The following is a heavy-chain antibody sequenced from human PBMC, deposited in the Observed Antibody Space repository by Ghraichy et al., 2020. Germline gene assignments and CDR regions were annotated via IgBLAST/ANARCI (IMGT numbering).Heavy chain of an antibody. CDR3: ARLGGGYYRPFDY. V-gene: IGHV3-11*04. CDR2: ISSSDTTI. J-gene: IGHJ4*02. D-gene: IGHD3-22*01. CDR1: GFTFSDYY. Sequence: GGSLRLSCAASGFTFSDYYMSWIRQAPGKGLEWVSYISSSDTTIYYADSVKGRFTISRDNAKNSLYLQMNSLRDEDTAVYYCARLGGGYYRPFDYWGQGTLVTVSS.